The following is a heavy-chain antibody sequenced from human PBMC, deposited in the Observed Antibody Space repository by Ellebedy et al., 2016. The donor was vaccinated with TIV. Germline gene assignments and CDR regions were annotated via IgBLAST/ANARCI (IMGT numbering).Heavy chain of an antibody. Sequence: MPSETLSLTCSVSGGSMIAYYWIWVRQPAGRKLEWIGRIYSTGSTNYNPSLKSRVTMSLDTSKNQFSLRLTSVTAADTAVYYCASDTDREVSDVWGQGTTVTVSS. CDR2: IYSTGST. D-gene: IGHD5/OR15-5a*01. CDR3: ASDTDREVSDV. V-gene: IGHV4-4*07. CDR1: GGSMIAYY. J-gene: IGHJ6*02.